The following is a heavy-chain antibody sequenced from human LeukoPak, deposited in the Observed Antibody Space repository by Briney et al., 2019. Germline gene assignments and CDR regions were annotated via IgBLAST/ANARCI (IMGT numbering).Heavy chain of an antibody. J-gene: IGHJ6*03. CDR1: GYTFTSYD. D-gene: IGHD3-10*01. V-gene: IGHV1-69*06. Sequence: SVKVSCKASGYTFTSYDINWVRQVTGQGLEWMGGIIPIFHTTNYAQKFQGRVTITADKSTTTAYMELSSLKSEDTAVYYCARPRFPYYRLSGPDYYYMDVWGKGTTVTVSS. CDR2: IIPIFHTT. CDR3: ARPRFPYYRLSGPDYYYMDV.